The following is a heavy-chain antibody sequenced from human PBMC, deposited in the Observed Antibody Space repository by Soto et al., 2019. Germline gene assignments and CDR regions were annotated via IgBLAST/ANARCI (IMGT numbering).Heavy chain of an antibody. V-gene: IGHV3-21*01. Sequence: PGGSLRLSCAASGFTFSSYSMNWVRQAPGKGLEWVSSISSSSSYIYYADSVKGRFTISRDNAKNSLYLQMNSLRAEDTAVYYCARGGQRGYSYGLFDYWGQGTLVTVSS. J-gene: IGHJ4*02. CDR1: GFTFSSYS. CDR2: ISSSSSYI. CDR3: ARGGQRGYSYGLFDY. D-gene: IGHD5-18*01.